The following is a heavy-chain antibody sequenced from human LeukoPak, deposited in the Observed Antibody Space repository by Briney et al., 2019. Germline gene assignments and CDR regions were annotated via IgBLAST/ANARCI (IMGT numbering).Heavy chain of an antibody. V-gene: IGHV1-18*01. CDR1: GYTFTSYG. J-gene: IGHJ6*02. CDR3: ARDWYGDYTGYYYYGMDV. CDR2: ISAYNGNT. Sequence: ASVKVSCKASGYTFTSYGISWVRQAPGQGLEWMGWISAYNGNTNYAQKLQGRVTMTTDTSTSTAYMELRSLRSDDTAVYYCARDWYGDYTGYYYYGMDVWGRGTTVTVSS. D-gene: IGHD4-17*01.